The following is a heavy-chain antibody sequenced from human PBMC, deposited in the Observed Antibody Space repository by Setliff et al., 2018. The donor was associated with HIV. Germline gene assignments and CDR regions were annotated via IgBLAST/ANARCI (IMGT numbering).Heavy chain of an antibody. Sequence: SETLSLTCTVSGGSLTISVYYWGWIRQPPGKGLEWIGSVYYTGSTYYNPSLESRVTMSVDTSKNTLYLQMDSLRVEDTAVYYCARALYTGGHSGGWYGHDYWGQGTPVTVSS. CDR1: GGSLTISVYY. V-gene: IGHV4-39*07. CDR2: VYYTGST. J-gene: IGHJ4*02. D-gene: IGHD6-19*01. CDR3: ARALYTGGHSGGWYGHDY.